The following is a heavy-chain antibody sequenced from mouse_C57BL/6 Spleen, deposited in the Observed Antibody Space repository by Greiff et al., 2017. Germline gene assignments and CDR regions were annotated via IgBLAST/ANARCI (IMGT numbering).Heavy chain of an antibody. J-gene: IGHJ2*01. D-gene: IGHD1-1*01. CDR2: IYPGSGST. CDR1: GYTFTSYW. CDR3: ARYGYYYGSSSYYFDY. V-gene: IGHV1-55*01. Sequence: QVQLQQPGAELVKPGASVKMSCKASGYTFTSYWITWVKQRPGQGLEWIGDIYPGSGSTNYNEKFKSKATLTVDTSSSTAYMQLSSLTSEDSAVYYCARYGYYYGSSSYYFDYWGQGTTRTVSS.